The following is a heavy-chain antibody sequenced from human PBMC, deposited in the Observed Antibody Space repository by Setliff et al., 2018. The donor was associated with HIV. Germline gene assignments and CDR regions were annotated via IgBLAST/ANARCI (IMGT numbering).Heavy chain of an antibody. CDR2: IYYSGST. CDR1: GGSISSSSYY. V-gene: IGHV4-39*01. J-gene: IGHJ4*02. CDR3: ARREYYDSSGYRYFDY. D-gene: IGHD3-22*01. Sequence: PSETLSLTCTVSGGSISSSSYYWGWIRQPPGKGLEWIGSIYYSGSTYYNPSLKSRVTISVDTSKNQFSLKLSSVTAADTAVYYCARREYYDSSGYRYFDYWGQGTLVTVSS.